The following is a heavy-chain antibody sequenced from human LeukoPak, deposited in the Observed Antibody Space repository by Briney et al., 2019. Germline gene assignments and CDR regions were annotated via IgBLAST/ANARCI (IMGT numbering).Heavy chain of an antibody. J-gene: IGHJ3*02. D-gene: IGHD3-22*01. Sequence: SETLSLTCTVSGGSISSYYWSWIRQPPGKGLEWIGYIYYSGSTNYNPSLTSRVTIPVDTSKNQFSLKLSSVTAADTAVYYCARLAKGGYYDSSGYYPPRNAFDIWGQGTMVTVSS. CDR1: GGSISSYY. CDR2: IYYSGST. V-gene: IGHV4-59*08. CDR3: ARLAKGGYYDSSGYYPPRNAFDI.